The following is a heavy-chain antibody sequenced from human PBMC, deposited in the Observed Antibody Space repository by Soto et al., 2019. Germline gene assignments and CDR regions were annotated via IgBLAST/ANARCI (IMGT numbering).Heavy chain of an antibody. J-gene: IGHJ6*02. V-gene: IGHV3-30*18. CDR1: GFPFGSYV. D-gene: IGHD2-2*01. CDR2: ISYDGTDK. Sequence: GGSLILSCASSGFPFGSYVMHLVRPAPGKGLEWVAVISYDGTDKYYAESVKGRFTISRDNSKNTLFLQMNSLRAEDTAVYYCAKQYHHINYDMDVWGQGTTVTVSS. CDR3: AKQYHHINYDMDV.